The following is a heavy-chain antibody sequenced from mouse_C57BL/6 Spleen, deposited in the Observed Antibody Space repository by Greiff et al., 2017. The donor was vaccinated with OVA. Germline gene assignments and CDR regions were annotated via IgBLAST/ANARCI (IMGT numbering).Heavy chain of an antibody. J-gene: IGHJ3*01. Sequence: EVQLQQSGPELVKPGASVKISCKASGYTFTDYYMNWVKQSHGKSLEWIGDINPNNGGTSYNQKFKGKATLTVDKSSSTAYMELRSLTSEDSAVYYCARGGGYDGPLFAYWGQGTLVTVSA. CDR1: GYTFTDYY. V-gene: IGHV1-26*01. D-gene: IGHD2-2*01. CDR2: INPNNGGT. CDR3: ARGGGYDGPLFAY.